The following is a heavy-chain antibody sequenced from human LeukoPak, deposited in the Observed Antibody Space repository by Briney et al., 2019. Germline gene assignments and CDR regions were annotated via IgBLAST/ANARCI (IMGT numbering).Heavy chain of an antibody. CDR1: GFTFSSYW. CDR3: ARDQLGRPYSNPFKSMVFVDYFDH. V-gene: IGHV3-74*01. D-gene: IGHD6-13*01. CDR2: INSDGSST. Sequence: GGSLRLSCAASGFTFSSYWMHWVRQAPGKGLVWVSRINSDGSSTSYADSVKGRFTISRDNSKDTLYLQMKSLRAEDTAVYYCARDQLGRPYSNPFKSMVFVDYFDHWGQGTLVTVSS. J-gene: IGHJ4*02.